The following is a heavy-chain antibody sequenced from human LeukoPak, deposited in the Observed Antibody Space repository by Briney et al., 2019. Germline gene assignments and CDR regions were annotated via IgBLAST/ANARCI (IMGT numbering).Heavy chain of an antibody. J-gene: IGHJ3*02. CDR3: ARPTSPSYYYDSSGPHDAFDI. Sequence: ASVKVSCKASGYTFTSYGISWVRQAPGQGLEWMGWINPNSGGTNYAQKFQGWVTMTRDTSISTAYMELSRLRSDDTAVYYCARPTSPSYYYDSSGPHDAFDIWGQGTMVTVSS. CDR1: GYTFTSYG. V-gene: IGHV1-2*04. CDR2: INPNSGGT. D-gene: IGHD3-22*01.